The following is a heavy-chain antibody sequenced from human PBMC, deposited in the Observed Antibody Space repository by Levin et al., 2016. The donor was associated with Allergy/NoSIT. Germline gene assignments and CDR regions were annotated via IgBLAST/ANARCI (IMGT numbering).Heavy chain of an antibody. CDR2: ISYDGSNE. CDR3: VFKGYITGRVY. J-gene: IGHJ4*02. D-gene: IGHD6-13*01. Sequence: GGSLRLSCAASGFTFSNAMHWVRQAPGKGLEWVAVISYDGSNEYYADSVKGRFTISRDNSKNMVYLQMSSLRAEDTAIYYCVFKGYITGRVYWGQGTLLTVSS. V-gene: IGHV3-30*04. CDR1: GFTFSNA.